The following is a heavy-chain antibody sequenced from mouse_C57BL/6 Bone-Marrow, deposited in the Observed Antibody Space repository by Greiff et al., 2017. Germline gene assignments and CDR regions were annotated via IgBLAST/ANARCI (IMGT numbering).Heavy chain of an antibody. J-gene: IGHJ3*01. Sequence: EVKLMESGGGLVKPGGSLKLSCAASGFTFSSYAMSWVRQTPEKRLEWVATISDGGSSPYYPDNVKGRFTISRDNAKNKLYLQMSHLKSEDTAMYYCAREGDLAYWGKGTLVTVSA. CDR1: GFTFSSYA. CDR3: AREGDLAY. V-gene: IGHV5-4*01. CDR2: ISDGGSSP.